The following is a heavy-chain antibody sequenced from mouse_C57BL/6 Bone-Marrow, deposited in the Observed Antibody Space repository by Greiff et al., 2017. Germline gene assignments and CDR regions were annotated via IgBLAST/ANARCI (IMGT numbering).Heavy chain of an antibody. CDR1: GYTFTSYG. V-gene: IGHV1-81*01. CDR2: IYPSSGNT. CDR3: ARRTAQATSWFAY. J-gene: IGHJ3*01. D-gene: IGHD3-2*02. Sequence: QVQLKESGAELARPGASVKLSCKASGYTFTSYGISWVKQRTGQGLEWIGEIYPSSGNTYYNEKFKGKATLNADKSSSTAYMELRSLTSEDSAVYFCARRTAQATSWFAYWGQGTLVTVSA.